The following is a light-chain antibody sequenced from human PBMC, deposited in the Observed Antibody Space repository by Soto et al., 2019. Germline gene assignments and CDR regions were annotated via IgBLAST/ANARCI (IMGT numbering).Light chain of an antibody. Sequence: QSVLTQPPSVSAAPGQRVTISCSGSTSNIGNLYISLFQHVPGTAPKLLLYDNDHRPSGIPDRFSGSKSGTSATLGITGLQTGDEADYYCGTWHSSLSADVVGPGTKLTVL. CDR3: GTWHSSLSADV. CDR1: TSNIGNLY. J-gene: IGLJ1*01. V-gene: IGLV1-51*01. CDR2: DND.